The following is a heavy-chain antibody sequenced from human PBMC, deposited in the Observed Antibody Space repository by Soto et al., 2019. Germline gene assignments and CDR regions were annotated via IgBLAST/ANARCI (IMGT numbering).Heavy chain of an antibody. V-gene: IGHV3-23*01. CDR2: VGGSDTDK. J-gene: IGHJ3*02. CDR3: AKDATAVNGVWDPFDM. Sequence: GGFLRLSCAASGFTFSAYAMSWVRQAPGKGLQWVSGVGGSDTDKHYADSVRGRFTVSRDNSKNTLYLQMNSLRADDTAVYYCAKDATAVNGVWDPFDMWGQGTEVTVSS. CDR1: GFTFSAYA. D-gene: IGHD2-8*01.